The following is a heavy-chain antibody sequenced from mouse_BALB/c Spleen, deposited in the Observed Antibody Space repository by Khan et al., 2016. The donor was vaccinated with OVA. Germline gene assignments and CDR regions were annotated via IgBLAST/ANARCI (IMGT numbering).Heavy chain of an antibody. V-gene: IGHV1-81*01. CDR3: ARPSYCYGSNSYWFFHV. Sequence: QVQLQQPGPELVKPGASVKMSCKASGYTFTDYVISWVKQGTGQGLEWIGEIYPGSGNTSYNEKFRGKASLTADKSSSTAYMQVNSLTSEDSAVYFGARPSYCYGSNSYWFFHVWGAGTTVTVSS. CDR2: IYPGSGNT. D-gene: IGHD1-1*01. J-gene: IGHJ1*01. CDR1: GYTFTDYV.